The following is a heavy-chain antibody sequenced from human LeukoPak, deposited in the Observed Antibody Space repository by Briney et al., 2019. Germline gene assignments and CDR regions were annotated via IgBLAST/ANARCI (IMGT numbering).Heavy chain of an antibody. J-gene: IGHJ3*02. Sequence: PSQTLSLTCTVSGGSISSDSYYWSWIRQPAGKGLEWIGRIYTSGSTNYNPSLKSRVAISVDTSKNQFSLKLSSVTAADTAVYYCARGWLGDYDKSLGIWGKGTMVTVSS. CDR2: IYTSGST. V-gene: IGHV4-61*02. CDR1: GGSISSDSYY. CDR3: ARGWLGDYDKSLGI. D-gene: IGHD3-22*01.